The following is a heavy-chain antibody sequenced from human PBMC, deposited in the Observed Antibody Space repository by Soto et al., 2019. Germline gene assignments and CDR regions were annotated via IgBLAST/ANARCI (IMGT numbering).Heavy chain of an antibody. CDR3: ASRTLYCSGGNCPLDY. CDR1: GGSIISSSYY. Sequence: QLQLQESGPGLVKPSETLSLTCTVSGGSIISSSYYWSWMRQPPGKGLEWIGSISYSGSNYYNPSLKSLVTISVDMSKNQFSLKLSSVTAADTAVYYCASRTLYCSGGNCPLDYWGQGTLVTVSS. J-gene: IGHJ4*02. V-gene: IGHV4-39*01. CDR2: ISYSGSN. D-gene: IGHD2-15*01.